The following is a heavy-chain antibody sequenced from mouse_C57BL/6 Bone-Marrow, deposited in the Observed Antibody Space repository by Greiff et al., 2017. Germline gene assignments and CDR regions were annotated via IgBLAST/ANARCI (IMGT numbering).Heavy chain of an antibody. CDR3: ATKPPYYYGSSYVDAMDY. CDR1: GYTFTSYW. V-gene: IGHV1-7*01. J-gene: IGHJ4*01. CDR2: INPSSGYT. Sequence: VNVVESGAELAKPGASVKLSCKASGYTFTSYWMHWVKQRPGQGLEWIGYINPSSGYTKYNQKFKDKATLTADKSSSTAYMQLSSLTYEDSAVYYCATKPPYYYGSSYVDAMDYWGQGTSVTVSS. D-gene: IGHD1-1*01.